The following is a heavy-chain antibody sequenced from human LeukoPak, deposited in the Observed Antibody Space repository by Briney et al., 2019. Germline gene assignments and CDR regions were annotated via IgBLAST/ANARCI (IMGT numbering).Heavy chain of an antibody. D-gene: IGHD2-21*01. Sequence: ASVKVSCKASGYIFTNYYMHWVRQAPGQGLEWMGWINPSSGGTNFAQKFQGGVTMTRDTSISAAYMELSRLRSDDTAVYYCARHVSSSGEDYWGQGTLVTVSS. V-gene: IGHV1-2*02. CDR2: INPSSGGT. CDR1: GYIFTNYY. CDR3: ARHVSSSGEDY. J-gene: IGHJ4*02.